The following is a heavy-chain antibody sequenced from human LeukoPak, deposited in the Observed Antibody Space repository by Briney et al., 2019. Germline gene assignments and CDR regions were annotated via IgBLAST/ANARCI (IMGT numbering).Heavy chain of an antibody. J-gene: IGHJ5*02. CDR2: INTNTGNP. Sequence: GASVKVSCKASGYTFTSYAMNWVRQAPGQGLEWMGWINTNTGNPTYAQGFTGRFVFSLDTSVSTAYLQISSLKAEDTAVYYCARERWSIVLMVYANNWFDPWGQGTLVTVSS. D-gene: IGHD2-8*01. V-gene: IGHV7-4-1*02. CDR3: ARERWSIVLMVYANNWFDP. CDR1: GYTFTSYA.